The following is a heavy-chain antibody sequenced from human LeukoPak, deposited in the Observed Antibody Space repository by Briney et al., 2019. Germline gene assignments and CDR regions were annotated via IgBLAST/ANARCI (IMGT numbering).Heavy chain of an antibody. CDR2: INHSGST. CDR3: ARVYCSGGNCYAYYFDY. D-gene: IGHD2-15*01. CDR1: GGSFSGYY. V-gene: IGHV4-34*01. J-gene: IGHJ4*02. Sequence: PSETLSLTCAVYGGSFSGYYWSWIRQPPGKGLEWIGEINHSGSTNYNPSLKSRVTISVDTSKNHFSLKLSSVTAADTAVYYCARVYCSGGNCYAYYFDYWGQGTLVTVSS.